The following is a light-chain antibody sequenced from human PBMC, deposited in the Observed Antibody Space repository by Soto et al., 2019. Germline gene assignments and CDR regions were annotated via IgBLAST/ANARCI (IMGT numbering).Light chain of an antibody. CDR2: WAS. CDR3: QQYYSTPGT. Sequence: DIVMTQSPDSLAVSLGERATINCKSSQSVLYSSNNKNYLAWYQQKPGQPPKLLIYWASTRESGVPDRFSGSGCGTDFTLTISSLQAEDVAVYYCQQYYSTPGTFGQGTKVDIK. V-gene: IGKV4-1*01. J-gene: IGKJ1*01. CDR1: QSVLYSSNNKNY.